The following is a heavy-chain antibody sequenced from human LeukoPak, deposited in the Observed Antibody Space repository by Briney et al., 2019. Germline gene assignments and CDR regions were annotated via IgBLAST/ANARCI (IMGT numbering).Heavy chain of an antibody. CDR1: GFTFSSYA. CDR3: AEPFEYSSPSAGYYYGMDV. V-gene: IGHV3-23*01. J-gene: IGHJ6*02. Sequence: GGSLRLSCAASGFTFSSYAMSWVRQAPGKGLEWVSAISGSGGSTYYADSVKGRFTISRDNSKNTLYLQMNSLRAEDTAVYYCAEPFEYSSPSAGYYYGMDVWGQGTTVTVSS. CDR2: ISGSGGST. D-gene: IGHD6-6*01.